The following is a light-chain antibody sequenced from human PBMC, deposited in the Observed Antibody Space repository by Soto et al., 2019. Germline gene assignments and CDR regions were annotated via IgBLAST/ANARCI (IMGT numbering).Light chain of an antibody. J-gene: IGKJ1*01. Sequence: DIQMTQSPSTLSASVGDRVTITCRARQSISSWLAWYQQKPGKAPRLLIYKASNLESGVPSRFSGSGSGTEFTLTISSLQPDDSATYYCQQYNDNWTFGQGTKVEIK. CDR1: QSISSW. CDR2: KAS. CDR3: QQYNDNWT. V-gene: IGKV1-5*03.